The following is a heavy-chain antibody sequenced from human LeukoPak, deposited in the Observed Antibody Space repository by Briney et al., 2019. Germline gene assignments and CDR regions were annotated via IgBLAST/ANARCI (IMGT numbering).Heavy chain of an antibody. CDR3: TTYYYDSSGYLHYYYYYMDV. D-gene: IGHD3-22*01. Sequence: GGSLRLSCAASGFTFSNAWMSWVRQAPGKGLEWVGRIKSKTDGGTTDYAAPVKGRFTISRDDSKNTLYLQMNSLKTEDTAVYYCTTYYYDSSGYLHYYYYYMDVWGKGTTVTVSS. CDR2: IKSKTDGGTT. J-gene: IGHJ6*03. CDR1: GFTFSNAW. V-gene: IGHV3-15*01.